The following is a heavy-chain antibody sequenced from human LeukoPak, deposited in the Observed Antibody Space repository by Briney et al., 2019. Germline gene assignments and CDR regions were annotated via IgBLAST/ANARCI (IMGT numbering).Heavy chain of an antibody. CDR3: TSPAVWGELSLRY. CDR1: GFTVSSNY. V-gene: IGHV3-53*01. D-gene: IGHD3-16*02. Sequence: GGSLRLSCAASGFTVSSNYMIWVRQAPGEGLEWVSVIYSDRNTYYADSGKSQLTISRDNSKNTVYLQMNSLRAEDTAVYYCTSPAVWGELSLRYWGQGTLVTVSS. CDR2: IYSDRNT. J-gene: IGHJ4*02.